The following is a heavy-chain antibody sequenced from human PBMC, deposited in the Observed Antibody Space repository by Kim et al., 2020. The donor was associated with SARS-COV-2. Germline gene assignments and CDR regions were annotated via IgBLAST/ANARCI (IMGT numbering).Heavy chain of an antibody. CDR3: ARDRWPGDYYYGMDV. J-gene: IGHJ6*02. D-gene: IGHD2-15*01. CDR2: ISYDGSNK. Sequence: GGSLRLSCAASGFTFSSYAMHWVRQAPGKGLEWVAVISYDGSNKYYADSVKGRFTISRDNSKNTLYLQMNSLRAEDTAVYYCARDRWPGDYYYGMDVWGQGTTVTVSS. V-gene: IGHV3-30*04. CDR1: GFTFSSYA.